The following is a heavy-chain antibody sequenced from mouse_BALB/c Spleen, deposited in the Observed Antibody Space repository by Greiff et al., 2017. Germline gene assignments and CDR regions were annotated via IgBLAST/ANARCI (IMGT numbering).Heavy chain of an antibody. CDR3: ASICYDGWFAY. J-gene: IGHJ3*01. CDR2: IDPANGNT. D-gene: IGHD2-3*01. Sequence: EVQLQQSGAELVKPGASVKLSCTASGFNIKDTYMHWVKQRPEQGLEWIGRIDPANGNTKYDPKFQGKATITADTSSNTAYLQLSSLTSEDTAVYYCASICYDGWFAYWGQGTLVTVSA. V-gene: IGHV14-3*02. CDR1: GFNIKDTY.